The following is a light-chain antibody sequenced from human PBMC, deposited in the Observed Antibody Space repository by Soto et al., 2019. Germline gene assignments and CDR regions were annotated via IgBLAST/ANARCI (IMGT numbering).Light chain of an antibody. J-gene: IGLJ1*01. CDR1: SSDVGGYNY. CDR2: DVS. CDR3: SSYTSSSTLLYV. Sequence: QSVLTQPASVSGSPGQSITISCTGTSSDVGGYNYVSWYQQHPGKAPKLMIYDVSNRLSGVSNRFSCSKSGNTASLTISGIQAENDAEYYCSSYTSSSTLLYVFGTGTKLTVL. V-gene: IGLV2-14*01.